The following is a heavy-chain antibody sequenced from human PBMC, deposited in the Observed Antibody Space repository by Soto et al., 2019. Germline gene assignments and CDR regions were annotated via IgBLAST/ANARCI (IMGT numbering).Heavy chain of an antibody. V-gene: IGHV3-30*18. D-gene: IGHD3-3*01. CDR1: GFTFSNYG. CDR2: ISDDGSNK. CDR3: TKRRNVLRFLEWSSGMEV. Sequence: LRLSCAASGFTFSNYGMHWVRQAPGKGLEWVAFISDDGSNKYYADSMKGRFTMSRDNSKSTLYLQMNSLRVEDTAVYYCTKRRNVLRFLEWSSGMEVWGQGTTVTVSS. J-gene: IGHJ6*02.